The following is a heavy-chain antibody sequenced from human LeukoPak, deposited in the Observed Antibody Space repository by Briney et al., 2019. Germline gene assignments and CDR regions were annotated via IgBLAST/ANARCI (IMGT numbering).Heavy chain of an antibody. Sequence: PSETLSLTCTVSGGSISSYYWSWIRQPPGKGLEWIGYIYYSGSTNYNPSLKSRVTISVDTSKNQFSLKLSSVTAADTAVYYCARGNIVLRYFDWLPYFDYWGQGTLVTVSS. D-gene: IGHD3-9*01. V-gene: IGHV4-59*01. J-gene: IGHJ4*02. CDR1: GGSISSYY. CDR3: ARGNIVLRYFDWLPYFDY. CDR2: IYYSGST.